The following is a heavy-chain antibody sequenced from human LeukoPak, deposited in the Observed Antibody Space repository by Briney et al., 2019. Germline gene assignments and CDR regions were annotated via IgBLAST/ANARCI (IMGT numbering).Heavy chain of an antibody. CDR1: GGSISSYY. CDR3: ARHPSQLWFYGMDV. D-gene: IGHD5-18*01. J-gene: IGHJ6*02. Sequence: SETLSLTCTVSGGSISSYYWSWIRQPPGKGLEWIGYIYYSGSTNYNPSLKSRVTISVDTSKNQFSLKLSSVTAADTAVYYCARHPSQLWFYGMDVWGQGTTVTVSS. V-gene: IGHV4-59*08. CDR2: IYYSGST.